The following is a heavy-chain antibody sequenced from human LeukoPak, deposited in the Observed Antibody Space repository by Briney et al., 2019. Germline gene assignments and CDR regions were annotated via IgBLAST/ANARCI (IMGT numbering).Heavy chain of an antibody. V-gene: IGHV3-11*04. CDR2: FSSSCRTI. J-gene: IGHJ4*02. Sequence: GGSLRLSCAASGFTFSDYYMSWIRQAPGKGVEGVSYFSSSCRTILYAVSVKGRFPLPRDNAKNSLYLQTNSLRAEDTAGYFCARERGEEDYYDSSCYYYGFEFDYWGQGTLVTVSS. CDR3: ARERGEEDYYDSSCYYYGFEFDY. D-gene: IGHD3-22*01. CDR1: GFTFSDYY.